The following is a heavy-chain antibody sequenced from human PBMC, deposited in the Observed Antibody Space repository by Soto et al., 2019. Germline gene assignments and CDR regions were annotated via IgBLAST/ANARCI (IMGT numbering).Heavy chain of an antibody. CDR3: ARHTQIAVAGNLPYYFDY. Sequence: SETLSLTCTVSGGSISSSSYYWGWIRQPPGKGLEWIGSIYYSGSTYYNPSLKSRVTISVDTSKNQFSLKLSSVTAADTAVYYCARHTQIAVAGNLPYYFDYWGQGTLVTVSS. CDR2: IYYSGST. D-gene: IGHD6-19*01. J-gene: IGHJ4*02. V-gene: IGHV4-39*01. CDR1: GGSISSSSYY.